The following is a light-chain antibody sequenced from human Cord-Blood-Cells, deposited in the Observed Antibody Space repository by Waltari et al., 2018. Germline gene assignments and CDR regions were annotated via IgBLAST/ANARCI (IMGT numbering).Light chain of an antibody. Sequence: DIQITQPPSSLPASVGDRVTITCRASQSISSYLNWYQQKPGKAPKLLIYAASSLQSGVPSRFSGSGSGTDFTLTISSLQPEDFATYYCQQSYSTPFTFGPGTKVDIK. CDR3: QQSYSTPFT. V-gene: IGKV1-39*01. J-gene: IGKJ3*01. CDR2: AAS. CDR1: QSISSY.